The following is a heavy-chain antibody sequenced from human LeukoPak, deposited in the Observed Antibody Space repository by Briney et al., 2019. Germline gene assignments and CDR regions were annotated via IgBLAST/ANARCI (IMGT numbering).Heavy chain of an antibody. J-gene: IGHJ4*02. V-gene: IGHV3-7*04. D-gene: IGHD6-25*01. CDR3: AREGGYGVLDY. Sequence: GRSLRLSCAASGFTLSSYAMHWVRQAPGKGLEWVANIKQDGSEKYYVDSVKGRFTISRDNAKNSLYLQMNSLRAEDTAVYYCAREGGYGVLDYWGQGTLVTVSS. CDR2: IKQDGSEK. CDR1: GFTLSSYA.